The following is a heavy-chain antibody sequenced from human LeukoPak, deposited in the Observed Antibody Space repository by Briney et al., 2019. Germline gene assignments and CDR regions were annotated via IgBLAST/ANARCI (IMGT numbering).Heavy chain of an antibody. J-gene: IGHJ4*02. V-gene: IGHV3-66*01. CDR1: GFTVSSNY. Sequence: GGSLRLSCAASGFTVSSNYMSWVRQAPGKGLEWVSIIYSGGSTYYTDSVRGRFIISRDISKNTLYLQMNSLRAEDTAVYYCARANYYDISGYDYWGQGTLVTVSS. CDR2: IYSGGST. D-gene: IGHD3-22*01. CDR3: ARANYYDISGYDY.